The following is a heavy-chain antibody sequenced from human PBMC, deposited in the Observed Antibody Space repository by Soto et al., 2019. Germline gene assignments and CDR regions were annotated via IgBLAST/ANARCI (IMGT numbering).Heavy chain of an antibody. D-gene: IGHD3-3*01. CDR1: GYTFTSYG. V-gene: IGHV1-18*01. J-gene: IGHJ5*02. Sequence: ASVKVSCKASGYTFTSYGISWVRQAPGQGLEWMGWISAYNGNTNYAQNFQGRVTMTTDTSTSTAYMELRSLISEDTAVYYCARGFPLWFDPWGQGTLVTVSS. CDR2: ISAYNGNT. CDR3: ARGFPLWFDP.